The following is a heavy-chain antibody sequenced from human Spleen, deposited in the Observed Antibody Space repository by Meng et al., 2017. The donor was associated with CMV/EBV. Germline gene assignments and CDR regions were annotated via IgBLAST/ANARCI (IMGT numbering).Heavy chain of an antibody. CDR1: GYTFTSYG. CDR3: ARGGDADWFDP. D-gene: IGHD3-16*01. V-gene: IGHV1-18*01. Sequence: QVQPVQSGAEVKKPGASVKVSCKASGYTFTSYGISWVRQAPGQGLEWMGWISAYNGNTNYAQKFQGRVTITADESTSTAYMELSSLRSEDTAVYYCARGGDADWFDPWGQGTLVTVSS. J-gene: IGHJ5*02. CDR2: ISAYNGNT.